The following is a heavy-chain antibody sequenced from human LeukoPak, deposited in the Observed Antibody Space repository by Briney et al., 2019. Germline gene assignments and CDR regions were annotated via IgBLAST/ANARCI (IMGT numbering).Heavy chain of an antibody. Sequence: TGGSLRLSCAASGFSFNSYAMSWVRQAPGKGLEWVSAINNDGDSTYSADSVKGRFTVSRDNSKNTLYLQMNSLRAEDTAVYYCAKDPPGYCSGGSCGNFDHWGQGTLVTVSS. J-gene: IGHJ4*02. CDR2: INNDGDST. CDR1: GFSFNSYA. V-gene: IGHV3-23*01. D-gene: IGHD2-15*01. CDR3: AKDPPGYCSGGSCGNFDH.